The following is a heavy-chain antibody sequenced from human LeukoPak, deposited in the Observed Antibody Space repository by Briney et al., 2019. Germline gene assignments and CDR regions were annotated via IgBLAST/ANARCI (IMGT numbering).Heavy chain of an antibody. J-gene: IGHJ4*02. CDR1: GFTFDDYA. CDR3: AKDIGSGWSFDY. Sequence: GGSLRLSCAASGFTFDDYAMHWVRQAPGKGLEWVSLIRGDGSATYHADSVKGRSTISRDNSKNSLYLQMNSLRSGDTALYYCAKDIGSGWSFDYWGQGTLVTVSS. V-gene: IGHV3-43*02. D-gene: IGHD6-19*01. CDR2: IRGDGSAT.